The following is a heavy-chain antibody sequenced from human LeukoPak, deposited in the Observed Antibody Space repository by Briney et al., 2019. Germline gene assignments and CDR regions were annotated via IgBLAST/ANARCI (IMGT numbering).Heavy chain of an antibody. J-gene: IGHJ6*02. CDR3: ARVALPIYYYGMDV. CDR1: GFTFSSYA. Sequence: PGRSLRLSCAASGFTFSSYAMHWVRQAPGKGLEWVAVISYDGSNKYYADSVKGRFTISRDNSKNTLYLQMNSLRAEDTAVYYCARVALPIYYYGMDVWGQGTTVTVSS. V-gene: IGHV3-30-3*01. CDR2: ISYDGSNK.